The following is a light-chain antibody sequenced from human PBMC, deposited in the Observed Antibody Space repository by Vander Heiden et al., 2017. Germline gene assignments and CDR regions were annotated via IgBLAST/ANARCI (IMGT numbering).Light chain of an antibody. Sequence: EIVFTQSPGTLSLSPGERATLSCRASQSVSSSYVAWYQQKPGQAPRLLIYGASSRATGIPDRFSGSGSGTDFTLTISRLEPEDFAVYYCQQYGSSPRLTFGGGTKVEIK. V-gene: IGKV3-20*01. CDR1: QSVSSSY. CDR3: QQYGSSPRLT. CDR2: GAS. J-gene: IGKJ4*01.